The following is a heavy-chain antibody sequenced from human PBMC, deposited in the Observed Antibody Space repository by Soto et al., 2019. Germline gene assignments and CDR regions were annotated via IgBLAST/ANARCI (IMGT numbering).Heavy chain of an antibody. CDR3: AKAAYNDFLTGYFFHDY. CDR2: IGDSGANS. J-gene: IGHJ4*02. D-gene: IGHD3-9*01. V-gene: IGHV3-23*01. Sequence: GGSLRLSCVASRFTFSNYAMTWVRQAPGKGLEWVSTIGDSGANSYYADSVKGRFSISRDNSKNTLYLQVNSLRAEDTAVFYCAKAAYNDFLTGYFFHDYWGQGTLVTVSS. CDR1: RFTFSNYA.